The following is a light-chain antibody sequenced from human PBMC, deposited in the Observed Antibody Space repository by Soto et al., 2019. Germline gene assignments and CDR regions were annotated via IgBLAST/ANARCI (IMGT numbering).Light chain of an antibody. CDR3: QSYDSSLSGSNV. CDR2: GNS. CDR1: SSKNEAGYD. J-gene: IGLJ1*01. Sequence: QSALTQPPSVSGAPGQRVTISCTGKSSKNEAGYDVHWNQQLPGTAPKLLIYGNSNRPSGVPDRFSGSKSGTSASLAITGLQAEDEADYYCQSYDSSLSGSNVFGTGTKVTVL. V-gene: IGLV1-40*01.